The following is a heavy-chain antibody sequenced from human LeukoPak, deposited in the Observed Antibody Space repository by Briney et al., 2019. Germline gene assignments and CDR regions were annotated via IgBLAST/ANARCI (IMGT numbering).Heavy chain of an antibody. J-gene: IGHJ3*02. CDR1: GFTFSSHA. V-gene: IGHV3-64*02. Sequence: GGSLRLSCAASGFTFSSHAMPWVRQAPGKGLEYVSAITTNGGSTYYADSVKGRFTISRDNSKNTLYLQMDSLRVEDMAVYYCARRSRRGHPANAFDIWGQGTMVTVSS. D-gene: IGHD3-10*01. CDR2: ITTNGGST. CDR3: ARRSRRGHPANAFDI.